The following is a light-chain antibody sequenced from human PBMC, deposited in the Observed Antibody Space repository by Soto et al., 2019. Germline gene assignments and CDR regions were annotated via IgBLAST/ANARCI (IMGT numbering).Light chain of an antibody. J-gene: IGKJ4*01. Sequence: DIRLTQSPSSLPASVGDRVTITCRASQGISNYLAWYQQKPGRVPNLLIYDASTLQSGVPSRFSGSGSGTDFTLTISSLQPEDVATYYCQKYNSAPALTFGGGTKVEI. V-gene: IGKV1-27*01. CDR2: DAS. CDR1: QGISNY. CDR3: QKYNSAPALT.